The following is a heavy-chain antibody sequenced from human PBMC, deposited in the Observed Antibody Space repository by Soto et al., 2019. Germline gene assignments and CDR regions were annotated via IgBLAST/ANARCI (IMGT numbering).Heavy chain of an antibody. D-gene: IGHD3-16*02. J-gene: IGHJ4*02. V-gene: IGHV3-7*03. CDR2: IKQDGSEK. CDR3: ASSGDADMYDYAWGSYRYSIYFDY. CDR1: GFTFSSYW. Sequence: PGGSLRLSCAASGFTFSSYWMSWVRQAPGKGLEWVANIKQDGSEKYYVDSVKGRFTISRDNAKNSLYLQMNSLRAEDTAVYYCASSGDADMYDYAWGSYRYSIYFDYWGQGTLVTVSS.